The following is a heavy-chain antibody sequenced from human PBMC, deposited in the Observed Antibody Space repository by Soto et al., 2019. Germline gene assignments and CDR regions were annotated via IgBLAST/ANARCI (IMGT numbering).Heavy chain of an antibody. V-gene: IGHV3-30-3*01. D-gene: IGHD3-22*01. CDR3: ARDSNPHSGMIVVVNGMDV. J-gene: IGHJ6*02. Sequence: GGSLRLSCAASGFTFSSYAMHWVRQAPGKGLEWVAVISYDGSNKYYADSVKGRFTISRDNSKNTLYLQMNSLRAEDTAVYYCARDSNPHSGMIVVVNGMDVWGQGTTVTVSS. CDR2: ISYDGSNK. CDR1: GFTFSSYA.